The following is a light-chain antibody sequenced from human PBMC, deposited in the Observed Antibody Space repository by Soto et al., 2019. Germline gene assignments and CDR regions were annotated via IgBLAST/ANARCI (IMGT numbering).Light chain of an antibody. V-gene: IGKV1-39*01. CDR1: QSISTY. Sequence: DLQMTQSPSSLSASVGDRVTITCRASQSISTYLNWYQQKVGKAPKLLIYAASSLQRGVPSRFSGSGSGTDFALTISSLQPEDFATYYCQQSFSTPRTFGQGTKLEIK. J-gene: IGKJ2*02. CDR2: AAS. CDR3: QQSFSTPRT.